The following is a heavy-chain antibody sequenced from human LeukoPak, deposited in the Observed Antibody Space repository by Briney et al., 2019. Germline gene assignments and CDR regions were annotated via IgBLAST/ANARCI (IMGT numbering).Heavy chain of an antibody. J-gene: IGHJ5*02. CDR2: IYYSGST. D-gene: IGHD1-26*01. Sequence: PSETLSLTCTVSGGSISSSSYYWGWIRQPPGKGLEWIGSIYYSGSTYYNPSLKSRVTISVDTSKNQFSLKLSSVTAADTAVYYCARHGIGDLRNNWFDPWGQGTLVTVSS. V-gene: IGHV4-39*01. CDR3: ARHGIGDLRNNWFDP. CDR1: GGSISSSSYY.